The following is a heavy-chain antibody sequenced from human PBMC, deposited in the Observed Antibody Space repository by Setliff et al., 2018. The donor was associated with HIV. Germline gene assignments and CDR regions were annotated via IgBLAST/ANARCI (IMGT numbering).Heavy chain of an antibody. J-gene: IGHJ4*02. V-gene: IGHV3-74*01. Sequence: PGGSLRLSCIASGFSLSTYSMNWVRQAPGKGLEWLSRINTDGSATNSADSVKGRFIISRDNGKNTLYLQMNSLTAEDTALYYCVRAGSYRFDYWGQGTLVTVSS. CDR2: INTDGSAT. D-gene: IGHD3-10*01. CDR1: GFSLSTYS. CDR3: VRAGSYRFDY.